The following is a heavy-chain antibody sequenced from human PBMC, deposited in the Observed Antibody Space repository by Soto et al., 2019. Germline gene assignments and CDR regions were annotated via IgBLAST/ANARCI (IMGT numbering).Heavy chain of an antibody. CDR1: GFTFSSYA. CDR3: AREGGGSYYFDY. D-gene: IGHD1-26*01. V-gene: IGHV3-30-3*01. CDR2: ISYDGSNK. Sequence: QVQLVESGGGVVQPGRSLRLSCAASGFTFSSYAMHWVRQAPGKGLEWVAVISYDGSNKYYADSVKGRFTISRDNFKNTLYLQMNSLRAEDTAVYYCAREGGGSYYFDYWGQGTLVTVSS. J-gene: IGHJ4*02.